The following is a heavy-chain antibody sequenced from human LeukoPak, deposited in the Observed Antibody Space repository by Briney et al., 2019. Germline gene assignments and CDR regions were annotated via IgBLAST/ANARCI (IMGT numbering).Heavy chain of an antibody. D-gene: IGHD6-6*01. J-gene: IGHJ6*03. V-gene: IGHV4-34*01. CDR1: GESFSGYY. CDR3: ARVRSIYYYYYYMDV. Sequence: SGTLSLTCAVYGESFSGYYWSWIRQPPGKGLEWIGEINHSGSTNYNPSLKSRVTISVDTSKNQFSLKLSSVTAADTAVYYCARVRSIYYYYYYMDVWGKGTTVTVSS. CDR2: INHSGST.